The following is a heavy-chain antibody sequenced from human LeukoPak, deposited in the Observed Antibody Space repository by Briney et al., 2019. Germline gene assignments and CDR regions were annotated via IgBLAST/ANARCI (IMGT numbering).Heavy chain of an antibody. V-gene: IGHV3-33*01. CDR1: VFTFSNYG. J-gene: IGHJ4*02. Sequence: PGGPLRLSCAASVFTFSNYGMHWSGQAPGKGLEGVAVVWYDGSNKYYADSVKGRFTISRDNSKNPLFLQMNSLRAEDTAVYYCARSSSSWIFDYWGQGTLVTVSS. CDR2: VWYDGSNK. CDR3: ARSSSSWIFDY. D-gene: IGHD6-13*01.